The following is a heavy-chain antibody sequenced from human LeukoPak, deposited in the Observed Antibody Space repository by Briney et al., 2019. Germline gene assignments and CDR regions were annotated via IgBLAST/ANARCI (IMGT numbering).Heavy chain of an antibody. J-gene: IGHJ4*02. CDR3: ARDRRDGYNYDY. V-gene: IGHV3-66*01. Sequence: GGSLRLSCAASGFTFSSYAMSWVRQAPGKGLEWVSVIYSGGSTYYADSVKGRFTISRDNSKNTLYLQMNSLRAEDTAVYYCARDRRDGYNYDYWGQGTLVTVSS. CDR1: GFTFSSYA. CDR2: IYSGGST. D-gene: IGHD5-24*01.